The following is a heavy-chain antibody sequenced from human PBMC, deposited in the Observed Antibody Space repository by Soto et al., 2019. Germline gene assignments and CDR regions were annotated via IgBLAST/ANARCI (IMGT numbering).Heavy chain of an antibody. Sequence: QLQLQESGPGLVKPSETLSLTCTVSGGSISSNFYYWGWVRQPPGKGLEWIGTIYHSGSTYYNPSLKSRVTISVDTSKNQFSLKLNSVTAADTAVYYCARLGGTVTTSWYFDLWGRGTLVTVSS. V-gene: IGHV4-39*01. CDR3: ARLGGTVTTSWYFDL. CDR1: GGSISSNFYY. CDR2: IYHSGST. D-gene: IGHD4-17*01. J-gene: IGHJ2*01.